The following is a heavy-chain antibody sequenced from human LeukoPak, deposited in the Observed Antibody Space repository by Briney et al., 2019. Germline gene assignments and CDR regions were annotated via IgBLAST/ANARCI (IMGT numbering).Heavy chain of an antibody. Sequence: GGSLRLSCAASGFTFSSYGMTWVRQAPGKGLEWVAFIRYDGSNKYYADSVKGRFTISRDNSKNTLYLQMNSLRAEDTAVYYCAKDRAAAVDYWGQGTLVTVSS. CDR2: IRYDGSNK. J-gene: IGHJ4*02. D-gene: IGHD6-13*01. V-gene: IGHV3-30*02. CDR1: GFTFSSYG. CDR3: AKDRAAAVDY.